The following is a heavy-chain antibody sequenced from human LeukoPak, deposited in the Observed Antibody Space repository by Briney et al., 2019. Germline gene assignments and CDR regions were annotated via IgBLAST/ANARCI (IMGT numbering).Heavy chain of an antibody. Sequence: GSLRLSCAASGFTFSSYGMHWVRQAPGKGLEWVAVIWYDGSNKYYADSVKGRFTISRDNSKNTLYLQMNSLRAEDTAVYYCAKQGYDGHYYYYMDVWGKGTTVTVSS. D-gene: IGHD5-12*01. V-gene: IGHV3-33*06. J-gene: IGHJ6*03. CDR1: GFTFSSYG. CDR2: IWYDGSNK. CDR3: AKQGYDGHYYYYMDV.